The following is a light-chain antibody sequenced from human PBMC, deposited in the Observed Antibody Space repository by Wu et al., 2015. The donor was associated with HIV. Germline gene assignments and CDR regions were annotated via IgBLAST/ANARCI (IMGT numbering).Light chain of an antibody. CDR3: QQYNSFALT. Sequence: QMTQSPSTLSASVGDRVTITCRASQSISSWLAWYQQKPGKAPKLLIYKASSLESGVPSRFSGSGSGTEFTLTISSLQPDDFATYYCQQYNSFALTFGGGTKVEIK. J-gene: IGKJ4*01. V-gene: IGKV1-5*03. CDR1: QSISSW. CDR2: KAS.